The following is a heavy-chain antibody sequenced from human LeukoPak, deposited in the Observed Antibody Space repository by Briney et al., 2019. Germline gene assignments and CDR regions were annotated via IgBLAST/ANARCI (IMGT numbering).Heavy chain of an antibody. V-gene: IGHV3-23*01. J-gene: IGHJ4*02. CDR3: ARWRSGFCSD. CDR1: GFTFSSCA. Sequence: GGSLRLSCAAFGFTFSSCAMNWVRQAPGRGLEWVSAIRGSGDNTYYADSVRGRFTISRDNSKSTLYLQMNSLKTEDTAMYYCARWRSGFCSDWGQGTLVTVSS. CDR2: IRGSGDNT. D-gene: IGHD3-3*01.